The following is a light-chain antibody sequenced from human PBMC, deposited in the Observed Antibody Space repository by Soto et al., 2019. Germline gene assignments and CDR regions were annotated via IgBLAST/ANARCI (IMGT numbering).Light chain of an antibody. CDR2: GAT. CDR1: GEISNY. V-gene: IGKV1-27*01. CDR3: QKDGASPLT. Sequence: DIQMTQSPSSLSASVGDRVTISCRASGEISNYLAWYQQKPGSAPTLLIYGATTVQSGVPSRFSGSGSGPEFTLTIVSRQPEDVETYYCQKDGASPLTFGGGTKVDI. J-gene: IGKJ4*01.